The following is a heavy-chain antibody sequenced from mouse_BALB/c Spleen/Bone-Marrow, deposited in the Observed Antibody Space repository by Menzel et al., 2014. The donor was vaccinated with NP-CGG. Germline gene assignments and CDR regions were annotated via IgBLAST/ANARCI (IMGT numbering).Heavy chain of an antibody. J-gene: IGHJ4*01. CDR2: IRSKSNNFAT. CDR1: GFTFNTFA. V-gene: IGHV10-1*02. CDR3: VRGIYYYGSNYKNSALDY. Sequence: EGKLVESGGGLVQPKGLLKLSCAASGFTFNTFAMNWVRQAPGKGLEWVARIRSKSNNFATYYADSVKDRFTISRDDSQSMLYLQMNNLKTEDTAMYYCVRGIYYYGSNYKNSALDYWGQGTSVTVSS. D-gene: IGHD1-1*01.